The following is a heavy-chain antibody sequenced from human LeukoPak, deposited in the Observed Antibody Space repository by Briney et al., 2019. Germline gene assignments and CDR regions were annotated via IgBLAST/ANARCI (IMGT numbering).Heavy chain of an antibody. CDR3: ARGDGSSWTNFDF. CDR2: INPNSGGT. V-gene: IGHV1-2*02. Sequence: ASVKVSCKASGYTFTGSYIHWVRQAPGQGLAWMGWINPNSGGTKYALKFEGRVTMTRDTSINTAYMELTRLRSDDTAVYYCARGDGSSWTNFDFWGQGTLVTVSS. D-gene: IGHD6-13*01. CDR1: GYTFTGSY. J-gene: IGHJ4*02.